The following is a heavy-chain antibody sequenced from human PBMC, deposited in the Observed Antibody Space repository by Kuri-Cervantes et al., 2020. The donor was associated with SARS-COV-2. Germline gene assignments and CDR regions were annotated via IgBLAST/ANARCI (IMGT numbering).Heavy chain of an antibody. CDR1: GGSISSSSYY. Sequence: SETLSLTCTVSGGSISSSSYYWSWIRQPPGKGLEWIGYVYSSGSTNYSPSLKSRVTMSVDTSKSQFSLKLTSVTAADTAVYYCTRAGYDNSGYYYSFDFWGQGTLVTVSS. D-gene: IGHD3-22*01. CDR2: VYSSGST. J-gene: IGHJ4*02. CDR3: TRAGYDNSGYYYSFDF. V-gene: IGHV4-61*01.